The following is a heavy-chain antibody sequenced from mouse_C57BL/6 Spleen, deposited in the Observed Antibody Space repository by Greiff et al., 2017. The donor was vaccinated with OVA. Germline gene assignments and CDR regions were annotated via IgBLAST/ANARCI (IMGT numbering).Heavy chain of an antibody. D-gene: IGHD2-4*01. CDR2: ISSGSSTI. J-gene: IGHJ3*01. CDR1: GFTFSDYG. V-gene: IGHV5-17*01. CDR3: ARGDYSFAY. Sequence: DVQLVESGGGLVKPGGSLKLSCAASGFTFSDYGMHWVRQAPEKGLEWVAYISSGSSTIYYADTVKGRFTISRDNAKNTLFLQMTSLRSEDTAMYYCARGDYSFAYWGQGTLVTVSA.